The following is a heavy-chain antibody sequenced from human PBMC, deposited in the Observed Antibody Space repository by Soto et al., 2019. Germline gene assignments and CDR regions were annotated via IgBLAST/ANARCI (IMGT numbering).Heavy chain of an antibody. V-gene: IGHV1-69*06. CDR3: ASPVDGVPFLEWLPFEG. D-gene: IGHD3-3*02. CDR2: ILPLRQTP. CDR1: GGTVSSYS. J-gene: IGHJ1*01. Sequence: QVQLVQSGAEVKKPGSSVRVSCKSSGGTVSSYSLSWLRQAPGQGLEWVGGILPLRQTPKYAQKFQGRVTISVDRRTNTGYMDLTRLTAEDTAVYYCASPVDGVPFLEWLPFEGWGQGTLVTVSS.